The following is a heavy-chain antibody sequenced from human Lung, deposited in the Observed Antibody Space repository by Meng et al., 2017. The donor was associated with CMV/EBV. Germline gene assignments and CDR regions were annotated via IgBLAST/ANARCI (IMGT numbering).Heavy chain of an antibody. CDR2: IRYDGSNK. V-gene: IGHV3-30*02. J-gene: IGHJ6*02. Sequence: GESXKISCAASGFTFSSYGMHWVRQAPGKGLEWVAFIRYDGSNKYYADSVKGRFTISRDNSKNTLYLQMNSLRAEDTAVYYCAKDHIVVVPAATYYYGMDVWXQGTTVTVSS. CDR3: AKDHIVVVPAATYYYGMDV. D-gene: IGHD2-2*01. CDR1: GFTFSSYG.